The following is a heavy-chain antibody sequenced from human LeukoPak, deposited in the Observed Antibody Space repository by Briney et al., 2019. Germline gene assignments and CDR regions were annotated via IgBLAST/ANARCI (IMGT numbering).Heavy chain of an antibody. D-gene: IGHD6-19*01. Sequence: SETLSLTCAVYGGSFSGYYWSWIRQPPGKGLEWIGEINHSGSTNHNPSLKSRVTISVDTSKNQFSLKLSSVTAADTAVYYCARDLLAVAGIHLGYYYYYMDVWGKGTTVTVS. V-gene: IGHV4-34*01. CDR3: ARDLLAVAGIHLGYYYYYMDV. J-gene: IGHJ6*03. CDR1: GGSFSGYY. CDR2: INHSGST.